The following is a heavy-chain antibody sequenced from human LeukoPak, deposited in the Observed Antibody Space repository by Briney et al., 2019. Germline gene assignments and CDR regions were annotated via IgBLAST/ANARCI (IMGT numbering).Heavy chain of an antibody. CDR1: GGSFSGYY. Sequence: SETLSLTCAVYGGSFSGYYWSWIRQPPGKGLEWIGEINHSGSTNYNPSLKSRVTISVDTSKNQFSLKLSSVTAADTAVCYCTRGSIAYYYMDVWGKGTTVTISS. D-gene: IGHD3-22*01. CDR2: INHSGST. V-gene: IGHV4-34*01. CDR3: TRGSIAYYYMDV. J-gene: IGHJ6*03.